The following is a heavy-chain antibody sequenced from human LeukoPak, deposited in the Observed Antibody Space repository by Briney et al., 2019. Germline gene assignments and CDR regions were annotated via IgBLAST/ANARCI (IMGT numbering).Heavy chain of an antibody. J-gene: IGHJ4*02. CDR3: ARGTRSSIAAAGSVGRGHFDY. Sequence: SETLSLTCTVSGGSISSSSYYWGWIRQPPGKGLEWIGSIYYSGSTYYNPSLKSRVTISVDTSKNQFSLKLSSVTAADTAVYYCARGTRSSIAAAGSVGRGHFDYWGQGTLVTVSS. CDR2: IYYSGST. D-gene: IGHD6-13*01. V-gene: IGHV4-39*07. CDR1: GGSISSSSYY.